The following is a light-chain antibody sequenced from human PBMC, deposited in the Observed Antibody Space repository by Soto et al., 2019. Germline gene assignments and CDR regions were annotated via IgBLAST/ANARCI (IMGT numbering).Light chain of an antibody. V-gene: IGKV1-33*01. J-gene: IGKJ4*01. CDR2: AAS. CDR3: QQYEILSI. Sequence: DIQMTQSPSSLSASVGDRVTITCRASQTISGYLNWYQQKPGKAPELLIYAASYLGNGVPSRFSGSGSGTYFTLSISSLQPEDSATYYCQQYEILSIFGGGTKVEIK. CDR1: QTISGY.